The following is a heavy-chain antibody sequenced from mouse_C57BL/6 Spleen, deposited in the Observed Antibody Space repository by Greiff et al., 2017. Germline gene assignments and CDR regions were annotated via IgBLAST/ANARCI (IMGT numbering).Heavy chain of an antibody. Sequence: VQLQQSGPELVKPGASVKLSCKASGYTFTSYDINWVKQSPGQGLEWIGSICPSGGSTNYHEKFKGKATLTVDNSSSTPYMQLHSLTSEDSAVYYYASSSYYWDYWGQGTTLTVSS. J-gene: IGHJ2*01. V-gene: IGHV1-85*01. D-gene: IGHD1-1*01. CDR3: ASSSYYWDY. CDR1: GYTFTSYD. CDR2: ICPSGGST.